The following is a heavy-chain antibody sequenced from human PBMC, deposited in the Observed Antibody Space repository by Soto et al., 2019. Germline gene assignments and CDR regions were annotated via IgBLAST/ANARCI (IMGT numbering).Heavy chain of an antibody. D-gene: IGHD5-18*01. Sequence: GESLKISCKGSGYSFTSYWISWVRQMPGKGLEWMGRIDPSDSYTNYSPSFQGHVTISADKSISTAYLQWSSLKASDTAVYYCACIFSGGYSYGFYYYGMDVWGQGTTVTVSS. V-gene: IGHV5-10-1*01. CDR1: GYSFTSYW. CDR2: IDPSDSYT. CDR3: ACIFSGGYSYGFYYYGMDV. J-gene: IGHJ6*02.